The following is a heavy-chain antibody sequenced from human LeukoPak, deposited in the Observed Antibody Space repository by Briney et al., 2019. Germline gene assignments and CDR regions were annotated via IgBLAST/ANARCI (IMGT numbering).Heavy chain of an antibody. J-gene: IGHJ4*02. Sequence: GGSLRLSCAASGFTFSSYSMNWVRQAPGKGLEWVSSISSSSSHIYYADSVKGRFTMSSDNAKNSLYLQMNSLRADDTAVYYCARVLEAASFDYWGQGSPVTVSS. CDR2: ISSSSSHI. CDR1: GFTFSSYS. D-gene: IGHD6-13*01. CDR3: ARVLEAASFDY. V-gene: IGHV3-21*01.